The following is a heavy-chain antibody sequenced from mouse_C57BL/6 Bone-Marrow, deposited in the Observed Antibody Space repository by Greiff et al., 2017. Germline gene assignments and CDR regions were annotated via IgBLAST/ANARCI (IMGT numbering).Heavy chain of an antibody. D-gene: IGHD2-3*01. V-gene: IGHV1-69*01. CDR2: IDPSDSYT. CDR3: GREDGYYYAMDY. CDR1: GYTFTSYW. Sequence: QVQLQQPGAELVMPAASLSLSCKASGYTFTSYWMHWVKQRPGQGLVWFGEIDPSDSYTNYNQKFKGKSTLTVDKSSSPAYMQLSSLTSEDAAVYYCGREDGYYYAMDYWGQGTSVTVSS. J-gene: IGHJ4*01.